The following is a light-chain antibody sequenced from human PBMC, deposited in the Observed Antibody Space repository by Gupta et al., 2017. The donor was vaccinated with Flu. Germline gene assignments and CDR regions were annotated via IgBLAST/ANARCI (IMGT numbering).Light chain of an antibody. CDR2: WAS. V-gene: IGKV4-1*01. J-gene: IGKJ1*01. CDR3: LQYYTTPS. CDR1: QSLLSSSNNKNY. Sequence: DIVMTQFPDSLAVSLGERATINCKSSQSLLSSSNNKNYLSWYQKKAGQPPKLLTSWASTRDSGVPDRFRGSGSGTDFTLTITSLQAEDVAIYFCLQYYTTPSFGQGTKVEV.